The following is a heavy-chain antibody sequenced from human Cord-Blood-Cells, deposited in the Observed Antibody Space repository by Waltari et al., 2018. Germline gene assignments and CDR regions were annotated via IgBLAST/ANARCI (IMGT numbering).Heavy chain of an antibody. D-gene: IGHD4-17*01. CDR3: ARGTVTTHAFDI. J-gene: IGHJ3*02. Sequence: QVQLVESGGGVVQPGRSLRLSCAASGFTFSSYGMHWGRQAPGKGLEWVAVIWYDGSNKYYADSVKGRFTISRDNSKNTLYLQMNSLRAEDTAVYYCARGTVTTHAFDIWGQGTMVTVSS. CDR2: IWYDGSNK. V-gene: IGHV3-33*01. CDR1: GFTFSSYG.